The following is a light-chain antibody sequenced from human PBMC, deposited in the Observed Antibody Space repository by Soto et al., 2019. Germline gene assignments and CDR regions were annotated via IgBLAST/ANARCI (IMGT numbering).Light chain of an antibody. V-gene: IGLV2-14*01. CDR2: ASS. CDR1: SSDVGGYNY. Sequence: QSALIQPPSVSGSPGQSVNISCTGTSSDVGGYNYVSWYQHHAGKAPRLMIYASSNRPSGVSHRFSGSRSGNTASLTISGLQAEDEADYYCSSYTSGTTLYVFGTGTKLTVL. CDR3: SSYTSGTTLYV. J-gene: IGLJ1*01.